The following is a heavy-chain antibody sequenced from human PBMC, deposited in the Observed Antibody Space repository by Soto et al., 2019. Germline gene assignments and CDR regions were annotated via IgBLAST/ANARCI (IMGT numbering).Heavy chain of an antibody. V-gene: IGHV1-3*01. CDR2: INAGNGNT. D-gene: IGHD3-10*01. Sequence: ASVKVSCKASGYTFTKYDINWVRQATGQGLEWMGWINAGNGNTKYSQKFQGRVTITRDTSASTGYMELSSLRSEDTAVYYCARGGPPIDYWGQGTLVTVSS. CDR1: GYTFTKYD. CDR3: ARGGPPIDY. J-gene: IGHJ4*02.